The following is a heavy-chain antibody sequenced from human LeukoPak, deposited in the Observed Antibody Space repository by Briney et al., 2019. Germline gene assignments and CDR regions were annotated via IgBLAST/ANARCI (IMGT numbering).Heavy chain of an antibody. CDR3: ANQEGIGAPGAWFDN. J-gene: IGHJ4*02. CDR2: MSPDSDGT. CDR1: GNSFTGCY. V-gene: IGHV1-2*02. Sequence: ASVKVSRKASGNSFTGCYVHWVRQAPGQGLEWMGWMSPDSDGTNFAQNFQGRVSTTRDTSIRTVYLELRSLRADDTAVYYCANQEGIGAPGAWFDNWGQGTLVTVSS. D-gene: IGHD1-26*01.